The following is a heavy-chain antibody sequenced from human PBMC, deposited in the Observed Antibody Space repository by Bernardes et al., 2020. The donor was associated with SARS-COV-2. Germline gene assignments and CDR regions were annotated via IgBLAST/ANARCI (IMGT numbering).Heavy chain of an antibody. CDR1: EFSISNYW. D-gene: IGHD4-17*01. CDR2: ISPDGNTR. Sequence: GGSLRLSCVASEFSISNYWMHWVRQAPGKGLVCVSRISPDGNTRDYADSVKGRFTISRDNVKNTLYLQMSGLRAEDTSLYFCVRGVSGHYGLFDCWGQGTLVTVSS. CDR3: VRGVSGHYGLFDC. J-gene: IGHJ4*02. V-gene: IGHV3-74*01.